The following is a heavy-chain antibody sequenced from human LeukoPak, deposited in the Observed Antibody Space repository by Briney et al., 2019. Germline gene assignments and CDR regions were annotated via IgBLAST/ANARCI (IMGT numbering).Heavy chain of an antibody. CDR1: GFIFSTYW. V-gene: IGHV3-7*04. J-gene: IGHJ4*02. D-gene: IGHD3-10*01. Sequence: GGSLGLSCAASGFIFSTYWMNWVRQAPGKGLEWVAGISGDGSERDYVDSVRGRFTISRDNAKNTLFLQMHSLRAEDTAVYSCTRGHPGEFDYWGQGTLVTVSS. CDR3: TRGHPGEFDY. CDR2: ISGDGSER.